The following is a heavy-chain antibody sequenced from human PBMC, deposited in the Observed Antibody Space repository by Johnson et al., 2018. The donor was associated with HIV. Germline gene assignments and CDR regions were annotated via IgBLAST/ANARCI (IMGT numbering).Heavy chain of an antibody. CDR2: IKSKTDGGTT. CDR1: GFTFSNAW. D-gene: IGHD2-8*02. Sequence: VQLVESGGGLVKPGGSLRLSCAASGFTFSNAWMSWVRQAPGKGLEWVGRIKSKTDGGTTDYAAPVKGRFTSSRDESKNTLYLQMNSRKTEDTAVYYCTTDLCHWYAFDIWGQGPMVTVSS. V-gene: IGHV3-15*01. CDR3: TTDLCHWYAFDI. J-gene: IGHJ3*02.